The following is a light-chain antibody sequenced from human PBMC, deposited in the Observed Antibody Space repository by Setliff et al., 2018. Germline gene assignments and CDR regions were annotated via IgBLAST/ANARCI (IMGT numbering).Light chain of an antibody. J-gene: IGLJ1*01. V-gene: IGLV2-14*03. CDR2: DVT. CDR1: SSDIGDSYNY. CDR3: ISYLYSQTLYV. Sequence: QSALAQPASVSGSPGQSITISCIGTSSDIGDSYNYVSWYQHYPGRAPKLMIFDVTNRPSGVSNRFSGSKSGNTASLTISGLQAEDEATYYCISYLYSQTLYVFGTGTKV.